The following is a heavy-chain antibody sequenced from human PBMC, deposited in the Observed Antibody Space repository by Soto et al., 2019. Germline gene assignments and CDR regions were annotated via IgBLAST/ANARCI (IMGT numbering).Heavy chain of an antibody. CDR2: IMPIFRTP. CDR3: ARDKARLQLGGNYYYILDV. D-gene: IGHD5-12*01. V-gene: IGHV1-69*13. CDR1: GGTFKNSA. J-gene: IGHJ6*02. Sequence: SVKVSCKASGGTFKNSAISWVRQAPGQGLEWMGGIMPIFRTPDYSQKFQGRVTITADESTSTVYMELSGLRSDDTAIYYCARDKARLQLGGNYYYILDVWGQGTTVTVSS.